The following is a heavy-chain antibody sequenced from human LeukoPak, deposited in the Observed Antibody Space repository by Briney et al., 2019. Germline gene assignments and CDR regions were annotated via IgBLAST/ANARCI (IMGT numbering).Heavy chain of an antibody. CDR2: IYHIGST. CDR1: GYSISRGYY. Sequence: SETLSLTCGVSGYSISRGYYWAWIRQPPGKGLEWIGTIYHIGSTYYNPSLESRVTISVDKSKNESSLNLNSVTAADTAVYYCARAGWIITSGIDYWGQGALVTVSS. V-gene: IGHV4-38-2*01. J-gene: IGHJ4*02. D-gene: IGHD1-20*01. CDR3: ARAGWIITSGIDY.